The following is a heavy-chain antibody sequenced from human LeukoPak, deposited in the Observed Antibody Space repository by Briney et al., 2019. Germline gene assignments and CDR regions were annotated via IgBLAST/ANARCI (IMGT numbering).Heavy chain of an antibody. Sequence: GGSLRLSCAASGFTFSSYAMSWVSQAPGKGLEWVSAISGSGGSTYYADSVKGRFTISRDNSKNTLYLQMNSLRAEDTAVYYCAKPDQPTSRYCSGGSCRPTYYFDYWGQGTLVTVSS. CDR3: AKPDQPTSRYCSGGSCRPTYYFDY. D-gene: IGHD2-15*01. CDR1: GFTFSSYA. V-gene: IGHV3-23*01. J-gene: IGHJ4*02. CDR2: ISGSGGST.